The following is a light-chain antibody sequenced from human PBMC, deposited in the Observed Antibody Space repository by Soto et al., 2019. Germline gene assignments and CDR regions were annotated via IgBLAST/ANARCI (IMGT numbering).Light chain of an antibody. CDR2: VAS. CDR1: QNVGGRF. J-gene: IGKJ5*01. CDR3: QQYGTSAIA. V-gene: IGKV3-20*01. Sequence: EIVLTQSPGTLSLSPGERATLSCRASQNVGGRFLAWYQQKPGQAPRLLINVASTRATGIPDRFSGSGSGTDFTLTISRLEHEDVAVYYCQQYGTSAIAFGQGTRLQIK.